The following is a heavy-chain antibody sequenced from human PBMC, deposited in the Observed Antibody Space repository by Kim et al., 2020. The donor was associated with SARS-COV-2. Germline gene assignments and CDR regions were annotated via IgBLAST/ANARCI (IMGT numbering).Heavy chain of an antibody. CDR3: ARDSGIVVVPAAAQDP. CDR1: GFTFSSYS. J-gene: IGHJ5*02. D-gene: IGHD2-2*01. V-gene: IGHV3-21*01. CDR2: ISSSSSNI. Sequence: GGSLRLSCAASGFTFSSYSMNWVRQAPGKGLEWVSFISSSSSNIYYADSVKGRFTISRDNAKNSLYLQMNSLRAEDTAVYYCARDSGIVVVPAAAQDPWGQRTLVTVSS.